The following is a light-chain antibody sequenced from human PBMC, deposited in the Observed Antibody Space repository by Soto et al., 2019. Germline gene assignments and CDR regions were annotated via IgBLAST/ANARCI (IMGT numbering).Light chain of an antibody. CDR1: YNDVGGYNY. J-gene: IGLJ3*02. Sequence: QSALTQPPSASGSPGQSVTISCTGTYNDVGGYNYVSWYQQHPGKAPKVIIYEVYKRPSGVPDRFSGSKSGKTASLTVSGLQADDEADYYCSSYVGNNNLVFGGGIKVTVL. V-gene: IGLV2-8*01. CDR2: EVY. CDR3: SSYVGNNNLV.